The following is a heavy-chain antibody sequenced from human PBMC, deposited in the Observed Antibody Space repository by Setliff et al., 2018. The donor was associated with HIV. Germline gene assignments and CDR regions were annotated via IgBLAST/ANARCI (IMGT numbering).Heavy chain of an antibody. CDR1: GDSITNDDYY. CDR2: IHYNGRT. D-gene: IGHD2-2*02. CDR3: ARYTSKVDWFDP. J-gene: IGHJ5*02. V-gene: IGHV4-39*01. Sequence: SETLSLTCTVSGDSITNDDYYWGWIRQPPGKGLEWIAIIHYNGRTYYDPSLKSRVTIFVDTSKTQFYLKLRSVTASDTAVYYCARYTSKVDWFDPWGQGT.